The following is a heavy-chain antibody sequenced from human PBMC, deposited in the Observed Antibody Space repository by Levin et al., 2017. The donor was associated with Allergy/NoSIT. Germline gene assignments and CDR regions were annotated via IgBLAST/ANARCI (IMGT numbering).Heavy chain of an antibody. CDR1: GFSFSNYA. CDR3: AKTDITGTTRYGMDV. J-gene: IGHJ6*01. CDR2: ISGSSGST. Sequence: PGGSLRLSCAASGFSFSNYAMSWVRQAPGKGLEWVSAISGSSGSTYYADSVKGRFTISRDNSKNTLYLQMNSLRAEDTAVYYCAKTDITGTTRYGMDVWGQGTTVTVSS. D-gene: IGHD1-20*01. V-gene: IGHV3-23*01.